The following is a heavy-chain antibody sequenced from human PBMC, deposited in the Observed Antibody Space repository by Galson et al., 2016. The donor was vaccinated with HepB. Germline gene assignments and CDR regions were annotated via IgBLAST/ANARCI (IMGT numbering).Heavy chain of an antibody. V-gene: IGHV3-30*18. CDR1: GFTFSDYA. CDR3: AKRPARPPSFYGMDG. CDR2: ISPDENNK. Sequence: SLRLSCAASGFTFSDYAMSWVRQAPGTGLEWVAVISPDENNKYYADSVKGRFTISRDNSNNTLFLQMNSLRPEDTAVYYCAKRPARPPSFYGMDGWGKGTTVTVSS. J-gene: IGHJ6*04. D-gene: IGHD2-2*01.